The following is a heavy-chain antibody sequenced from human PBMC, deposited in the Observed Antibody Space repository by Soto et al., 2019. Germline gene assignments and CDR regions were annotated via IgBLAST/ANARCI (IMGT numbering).Heavy chain of an antibody. J-gene: IGHJ5*02. Sequence: ASVKVSCKASGYTFTGYYMHWVRQAPGQGFEWMGWINPNSGGTNYAQKFQGWVTMTRDTSISTAYMELSRLRSDDTAVYYCARGVGSGSYYNQYNWFDPWGQGTLVTVSS. CDR2: INPNSGGT. D-gene: IGHD3-10*01. CDR3: ARGVGSGSYYNQYNWFDP. V-gene: IGHV1-2*04. CDR1: GYTFTGYY.